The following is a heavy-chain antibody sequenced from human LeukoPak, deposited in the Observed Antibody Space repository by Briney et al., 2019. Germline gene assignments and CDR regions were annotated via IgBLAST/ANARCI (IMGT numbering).Heavy chain of an antibody. CDR2: INSDGSIT. CDR1: GFTFSSYA. Sequence: PGGSLRLSCAASGFTFSSYAMHWVRHAPGKGLVWVSHINSDGSITSYADSVKGRFTISRDNAKNTLYLQMNSLRAEDTAVYYCARDAVDTANAVWGQGTTVTVSS. D-gene: IGHD5-18*01. V-gene: IGHV3-74*01. CDR3: ARDAVDTANAV. J-gene: IGHJ6*02.